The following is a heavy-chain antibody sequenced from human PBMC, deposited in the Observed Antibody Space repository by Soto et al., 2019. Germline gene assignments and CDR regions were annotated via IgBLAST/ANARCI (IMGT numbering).Heavy chain of an antibody. CDR1: GYTFTSYA. Sequence: ASVKVSCKASGYTFTSYAMHWVRQAPGQRLEWMGWINAGNGNTKYSQKFQGRVTITRDTSASTAYMELSRLRSEDTAVYYCARDYDFWSGYSVYYGMDVWGQGTTVTVS. CDR2: INAGNGNT. D-gene: IGHD3-3*01. V-gene: IGHV1-3*01. CDR3: ARDYDFWSGYSVYYGMDV. J-gene: IGHJ6*02.